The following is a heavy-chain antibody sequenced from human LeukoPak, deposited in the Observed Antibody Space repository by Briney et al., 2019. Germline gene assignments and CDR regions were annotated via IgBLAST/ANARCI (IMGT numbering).Heavy chain of an antibody. Sequence: GGSLRLSCAASGFTFSSYWMSWVRQAPGKGLEWVAVISYDGSNKYYADSVKGRFTISRDNSKNTLYLQMNSLRAEDTAVYYCAKAPPMGPFDYWGQGTLVTVSS. CDR2: ISYDGSNK. CDR3: AKAPPMGPFDY. V-gene: IGHV3-30*18. CDR1: GFTFSSYW. D-gene: IGHD3-10*01. J-gene: IGHJ4*02.